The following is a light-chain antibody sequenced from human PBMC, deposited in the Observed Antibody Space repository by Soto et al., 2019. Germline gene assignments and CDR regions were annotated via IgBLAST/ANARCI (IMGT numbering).Light chain of an antibody. Sequence: EIVMTQSPATLSVSPGERATLSCRASQSVSSNLAWYQQKPGQAPRLLIYGASTRATCIPARFSGSGSGTEFTLTISSLQSGDFAVYYCQQYNNLPFTFGPGTKVDIK. CDR2: GAS. CDR1: QSVSSN. J-gene: IGKJ3*01. V-gene: IGKV3-15*01. CDR3: QQYNNLPFT.